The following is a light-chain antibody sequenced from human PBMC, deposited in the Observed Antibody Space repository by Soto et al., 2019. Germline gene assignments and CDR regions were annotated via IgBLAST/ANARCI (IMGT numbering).Light chain of an antibody. CDR1: QSVSSSY. Sequence: EIVLTQSPGTLSLSPGERATLSCRASQSVSSSYLAWYQQKPGQAPRLLIYGASSRATGIHDRFSGSGSGTDFTLTISRLEPEDFAVYYCQQYGSSQYTFCQGTKLEIK. CDR2: GAS. V-gene: IGKV3-20*01. CDR3: QQYGSSQYT. J-gene: IGKJ2*01.